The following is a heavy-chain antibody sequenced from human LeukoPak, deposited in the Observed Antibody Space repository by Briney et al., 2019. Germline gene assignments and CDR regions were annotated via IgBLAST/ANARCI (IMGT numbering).Heavy chain of an antibody. CDR3: ARDRGFGQADV. CDR2: IKQDGGEK. J-gene: IGHJ6*04. Sequence: GGSLRLSCAASGFTLSGYWMSWLRQAPGKGLEWVGNIKQDGGEKNYVDSVKGRFTISRDNAKNSLYLQMNSLRAEDTAVYYCARDRGFGQADVWGKGTTVTVSS. D-gene: IGHD3-10*01. CDR1: GFTLSGYW. V-gene: IGHV3-7*01.